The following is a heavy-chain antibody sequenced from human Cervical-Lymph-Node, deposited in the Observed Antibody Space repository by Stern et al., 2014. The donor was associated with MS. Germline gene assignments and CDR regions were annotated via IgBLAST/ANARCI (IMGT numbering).Heavy chain of an antibody. J-gene: IGHJ4*02. CDR2: IDPSDSYT. D-gene: IGHD2-8*01. Sequence: EVQLVESGAEVREPGESLRISCEGSGYRFTNSWISWVRQVSGKGLEWMGRIDPSDSYTKYSPSFEGQVTFSVDKSINTAYLQWSSLKASDTAMYYCARLEWSSRNYWGQGTLVTVSS. V-gene: IGHV5-10-1*03. CDR1: GYRFTNSW. CDR3: ARLEWSSRNY.